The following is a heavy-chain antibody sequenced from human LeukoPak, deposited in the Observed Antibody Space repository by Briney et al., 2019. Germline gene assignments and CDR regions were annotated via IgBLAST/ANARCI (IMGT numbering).Heavy chain of an antibody. CDR1: GFTFSSYA. V-gene: IGHV3-23*01. CDR2: ISGSGGST. J-gene: IGHJ4*02. CDR3: AKVRSGYYNIDY. D-gene: IGHD3-22*01. Sequence: GGSLRLSCAASGFTFSSYAMSWVRQAPGKGLERVSAISGSGGSTYYADSVKGRFTISRDNSKNTLYLQMNSLRAEDTAVYYCAKVRSGYYNIDYWGQGTLVTVSS.